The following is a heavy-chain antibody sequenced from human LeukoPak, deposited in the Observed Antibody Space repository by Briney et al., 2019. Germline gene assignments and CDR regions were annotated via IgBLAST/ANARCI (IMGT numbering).Heavy chain of an antibody. CDR3: ASPRGSGGRGAFDI. V-gene: IGHV4-59*01. CDR1: GGSISSYY. J-gene: IGHJ3*02. Sequence: PSETLSLTCTVSGGSISSYYWSWIRQPPGKGLEWIGYIYYSGSTNYNPSLKSRVTISVDTSKNQFSLKLSSVTAADTAVYYCASPRGSGGRGAFDIWGQGTMVTVSS. D-gene: IGHD2-15*01. CDR2: IYYSGST.